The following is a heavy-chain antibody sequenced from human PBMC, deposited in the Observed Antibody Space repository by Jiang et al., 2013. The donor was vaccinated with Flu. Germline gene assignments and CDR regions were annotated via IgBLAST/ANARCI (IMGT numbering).Heavy chain of an antibody. V-gene: IGHV3-64D*06. D-gene: IGHD3-16*01. J-gene: IGHJ6*02. Sequence: VQLLESGGGLVPPGGSLRLSCSASGFTLSSYAMHWVRQAPGKGLEYVSAISANGGSTYYADSVKGRFTVSRDNSKNTQYLQMSSLRAEDTAVYYCLKGGNYYHYYGVDVVGPRDHGHRLL. CDR3: LKGGNYYHYYGVDV. CDR2: ISANGGST. CDR1: GFTLSSYA.